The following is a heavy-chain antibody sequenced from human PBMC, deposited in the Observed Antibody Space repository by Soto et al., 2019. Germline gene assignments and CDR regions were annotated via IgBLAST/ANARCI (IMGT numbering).Heavy chain of an antibody. CDR2: TYYRSKWYN. V-gene: IGHV6-1*01. CDR1: GDSVSSSSVT. J-gene: IGHJ5*01. D-gene: IGHD1-26*01. CDR3: VRLIGNSWLDF. Sequence: SQTLSLTCAISGDSVSSSSVTWNWIRQSPSRGLEWLGRTYYRSKWYNDYAESVKSRITINPDTSKNQFSLHLNSVTPEDTAVYYCVRLIGNSWLDFWAQGTPVTVSS.